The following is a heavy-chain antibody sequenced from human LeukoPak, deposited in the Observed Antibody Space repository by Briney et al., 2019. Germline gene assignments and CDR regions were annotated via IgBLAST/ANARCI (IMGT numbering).Heavy chain of an antibody. CDR2: INPSGGST. D-gene: IGHD4-23*01. CDR3: ARDNSVEDTAWWFDP. V-gene: IGHV1-46*01. Sequence: ASVKVSCKASGYTFTSYYMHWVRQAPGQGLEWMGIINPSGGSTSYAQKFQGRVTMTRDMSTSADYMELSSLRSEDTAVYYCARDNSVEDTAWWFDPWGQGTLVTVSS. CDR1: GYTFTSYY. J-gene: IGHJ5*02.